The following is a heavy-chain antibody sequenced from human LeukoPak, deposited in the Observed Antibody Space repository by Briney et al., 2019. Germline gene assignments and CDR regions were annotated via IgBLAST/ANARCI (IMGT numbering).Heavy chain of an antibody. CDR2: MNPNSGNT. Sequence: ASVKVSCKASGYPFTSYDINWVRQATGQGLEWMGWMNPNSGNTGYAQKFQGRVTMTRNTSISTAYMELSSLRSEDTAVYYCARGQYYYDSSGYFRGFDYWGQGTLVTVSS. CDR3: ARGQYYYDSSGYFRGFDY. D-gene: IGHD3-22*01. J-gene: IGHJ4*02. V-gene: IGHV1-8*01. CDR1: GYPFTSYD.